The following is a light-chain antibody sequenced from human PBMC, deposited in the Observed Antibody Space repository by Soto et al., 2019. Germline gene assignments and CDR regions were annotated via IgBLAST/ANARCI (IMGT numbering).Light chain of an antibody. V-gene: IGKV3-20*01. CDR1: QSVTSNY. CDR2: GAS. J-gene: IGKJ1*01. Sequence: EIVWTQSAGSLSSSAGERVTLSCRSSQSVTSNYLAWYQQKPGQSPRLLIFGASIRDTGLPAGFSGGGYGRDVSLTISRLEPEDASVYYFQQYGGSPGTLSQGTKVDI. CDR3: QQYGGSPGT.